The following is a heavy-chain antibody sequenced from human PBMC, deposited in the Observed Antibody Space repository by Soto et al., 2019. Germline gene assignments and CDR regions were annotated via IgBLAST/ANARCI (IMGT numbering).Heavy chain of an antibody. J-gene: IGHJ5*02. D-gene: IGHD3-22*01. Sequence: SETLSLTCTVSGDSISNYYWSWIRQPPGKGLEWIGYINYSGSTNYNPSLKSRVTISVDTSKNHFSLKLSSVTAADTAVFYCARMGRTYYYDSRKNWFDPWGQGTLVTVSS. CDR3: ARMGRTYYYDSRKNWFDP. CDR2: INYSGST. V-gene: IGHV4-59*12. CDR1: GDSISNYY.